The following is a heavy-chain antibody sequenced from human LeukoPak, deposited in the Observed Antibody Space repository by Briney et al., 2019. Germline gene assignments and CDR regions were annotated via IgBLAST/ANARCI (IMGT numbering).Heavy chain of an antibody. D-gene: IGHD7-27*01. V-gene: IGHV4-34*01. CDR3: ARVNLGRNWFDP. Sequence: SETLSLTCAVYGGSFSGYYWSWIRQPPGKGLEWIGEISHSGSTNYNPSLKSRVTISVDTSKNQFSLKLSSVTAADTAVYYCARVNLGRNWFDPWGQGTLVTVSS. CDR1: GGSFSGYY. J-gene: IGHJ5*02. CDR2: ISHSGST.